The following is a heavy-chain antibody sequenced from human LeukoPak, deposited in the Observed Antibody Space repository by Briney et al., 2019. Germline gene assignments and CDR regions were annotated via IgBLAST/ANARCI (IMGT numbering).Heavy chain of an antibody. D-gene: IGHD3-10*01. CDR2: ISYDGSNK. Sequence: PGGSLRLSCAASGFTFSSYGMHWVRQAPGKGLEWVAVISYDGSNKYYADSVKGRFTISRDNSKNTLYLQMNSLRAADTAVYYCAKDKIWFGELLDYWGQGTLVTVSS. CDR1: GFTFSSYG. CDR3: AKDKIWFGELLDY. J-gene: IGHJ4*02. V-gene: IGHV3-30*18.